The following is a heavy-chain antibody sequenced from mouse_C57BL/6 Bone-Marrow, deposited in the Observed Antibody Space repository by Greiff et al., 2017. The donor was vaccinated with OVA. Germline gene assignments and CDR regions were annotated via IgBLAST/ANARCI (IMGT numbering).Heavy chain of an antibody. V-gene: IGHV1-69*01. J-gene: IGHJ1*03. CDR3: ARSDGYYVLLYWFFDV. CDR2: IDPSDSYT. CDR1: GYTFTSYW. D-gene: IGHD2-3*01. Sequence: QVQLQQPGAELVMPGASVKLSCKASGYTFTSYWMHWVKQRPGQGLEWIGEIDPSDSYTKYNQKFQGKSTLTVDKSSSTAYMQLSSLTSEYSAVYYSARSDGYYVLLYWFFDVWGTGTTVTVSS.